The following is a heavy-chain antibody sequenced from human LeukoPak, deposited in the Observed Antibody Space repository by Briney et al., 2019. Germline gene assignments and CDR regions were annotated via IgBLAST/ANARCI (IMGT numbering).Heavy chain of an antibody. V-gene: IGHV3-11*04. J-gene: IGHJ6*03. CDR3: ARRRSLRYFDFPHYMDV. Sequence: GGSLRLSCAASGFTFSDYYMSWIRQAPGKGLEWVSYISSSGVTIYYADSVKGRFTISRDNAKNSLYLQMNSLRVEDTAVYYCARRRSLRYFDFPHYMDVWGKGTTVTISS. CDR1: GFTFSDYY. D-gene: IGHD3-9*01. CDR2: ISSSGVTI.